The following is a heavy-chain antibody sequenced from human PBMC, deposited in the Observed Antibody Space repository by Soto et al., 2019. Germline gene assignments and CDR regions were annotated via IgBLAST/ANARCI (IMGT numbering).Heavy chain of an antibody. V-gene: IGHV4-4*07. Sequence: QVQLQESGPGLVKPSETLSLTCTVSGGSISGYYWSWIRQPAGKGLEWIGRIYNSGNTRYNPSLTSRVTMSVDTSKNQFSLRLSSVTAADTAVYYCARFDCSGGTCTPDDYWGQGTLVTVSS. J-gene: IGHJ4*02. CDR3: ARFDCSGGTCTPDDY. D-gene: IGHD2-15*01. CDR1: GGSISGYY. CDR2: IYNSGNT.